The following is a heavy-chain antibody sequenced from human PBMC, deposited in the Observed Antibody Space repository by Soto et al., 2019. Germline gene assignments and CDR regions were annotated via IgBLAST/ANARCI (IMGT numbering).Heavy chain of an antibody. V-gene: IGHV1-2*04. D-gene: IGHD2-2*01. CDR2: INPNSGGT. Sequence: ASVNVSCKASGYTFTGYYMHWVRQAPGQGLEWMGWINPNSGGTNYAQKFQGWVTMTRDTSISTAYMELSRLRSDDTAVYYCARGLGIVVVPAAIGGSGNNWFDPWGQGTLVTVSS. J-gene: IGHJ5*02. CDR1: GYTFTGYY. CDR3: ARGLGIVVVPAAIGGSGNNWFDP.